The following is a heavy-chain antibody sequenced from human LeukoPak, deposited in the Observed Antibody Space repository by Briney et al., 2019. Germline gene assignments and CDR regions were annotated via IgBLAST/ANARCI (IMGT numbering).Heavy chain of an antibody. V-gene: IGHV4-4*07. J-gene: IGHJ4*02. D-gene: IGHD3-22*01. Sequence: SETLSLTCTVSGDSISGYYWNWIRQPAGKGLEWIGRVYSSGNANYSPPLKSRVILSLDTSRNQVSLRLSSVTAADTAVYYCARESDDRTRFYFKVDSWGQGTVVTVSS. CDR2: VYSSGNA. CDR1: GDSISGYY. CDR3: ARESDDRTRFYFKVDS.